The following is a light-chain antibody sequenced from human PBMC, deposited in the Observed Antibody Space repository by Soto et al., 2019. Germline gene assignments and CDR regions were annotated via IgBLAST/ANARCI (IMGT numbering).Light chain of an antibody. CDR2: DAS. V-gene: IGKV3D-11*01. J-gene: IGKJ4*02. CDR1: QGVSSY. CDR3: QQRSNWHPT. Sequence: EIVLTQSPATLSLSPGERATLSCRASQGVSSYLAWYQQKPGQAPRLLIYDASNRATGIPARFSGSGPGTDFTLTNSSLEPEDFAVYYCQQRSNWHPTFGGGTKVEIK.